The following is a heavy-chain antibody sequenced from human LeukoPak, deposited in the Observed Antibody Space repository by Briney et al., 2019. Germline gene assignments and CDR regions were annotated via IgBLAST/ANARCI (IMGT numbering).Heavy chain of an antibody. J-gene: IGHJ4*02. Sequence: GGSLRLSCAASGFSFSTYWMSWVRQTPEKGLEFVANINQDASVRNYMDSLKGRSTISRDNAKKSLYLEINSLRADDTAVYYCARDPGSSSFDLWGQGALVTVSS. D-gene: IGHD6-13*01. CDR3: ARDPGSSSFDL. CDR1: GFSFSTYW. CDR2: INQDASVR. V-gene: IGHV3-7*01.